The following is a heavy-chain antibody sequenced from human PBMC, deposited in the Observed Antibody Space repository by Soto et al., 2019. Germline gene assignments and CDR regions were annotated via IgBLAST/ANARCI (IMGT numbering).Heavy chain of an antibody. V-gene: IGHV3-9*01. CDR3: AKGAPFLSPNEQELHY. CDR2: ISWNSGSI. J-gene: IGHJ4*02. Sequence: EVQLVESGGGLVQPGRSLRLSCAASGFTFDDYAMHWVRQAPGKGLEWVSGISWNSGSIGYADSVKGRFTISRDNAKNSLYLQMISLRTEDTALYYCAKGAPFLSPNEQELHYWGQGTLVAVSS. CDR1: GFTFDDYA. D-gene: IGHD1-7*01.